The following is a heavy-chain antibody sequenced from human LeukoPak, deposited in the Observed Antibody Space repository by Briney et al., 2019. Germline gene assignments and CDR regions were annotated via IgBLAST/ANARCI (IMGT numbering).Heavy chain of an antibody. CDR2: ISYDGSNK. CDR3: AKPKWIQLWFTFDY. D-gene: IGHD5-18*01. Sequence: GSLRLSCAASGFTFSSYGMHWVRQAPGKGLEWVAVISYDGSNKYYADSVKGRFTISRDNSKNTLYLQMNSLRAEDTAVYYCAKPKWIQLWFTFDYWGQGTLVTVSS. V-gene: IGHV3-30*18. J-gene: IGHJ4*02. CDR1: GFTFSSYG.